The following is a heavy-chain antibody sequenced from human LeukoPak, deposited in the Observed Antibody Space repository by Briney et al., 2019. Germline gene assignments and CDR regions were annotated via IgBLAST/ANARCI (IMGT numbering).Heavy chain of an antibody. V-gene: IGHV1-18*01. CDR2: ISAYNGNT. CDR1: GYTFTSYG. CDR3: ARDVGYCSSTSCYGNFFDS. Sequence: ASVKVSCKASGYTFTSYGISWVRQAPGQGLEWMGWISAYNGNTNYAQKLQGRVTMTTDTSTSTAYMELRSLRSDDTAVYYCARDVGYCSSTSCYGNFFDSGGQGTLVAVSS. J-gene: IGHJ4*02. D-gene: IGHD2-2*01.